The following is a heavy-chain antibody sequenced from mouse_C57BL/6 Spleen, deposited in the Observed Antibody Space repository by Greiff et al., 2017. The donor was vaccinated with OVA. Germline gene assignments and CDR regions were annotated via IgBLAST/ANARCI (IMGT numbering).Heavy chain of an antibody. Sequence: VQLQQSGAELARPGASVKLSCKASGYTFTSYGISWVKQSTGQGLEWIGEIYPRSGNTYYNEKFKGKATLTADKSSSTAYMELRSLTSEDSAVYFCAREEASDYEDYFDYWGQGTTLTVSS. V-gene: IGHV1-81*01. CDR1: GYTFTSYG. J-gene: IGHJ2*01. CDR2: IYPRSGNT. CDR3: AREEASDYEDYFDY. D-gene: IGHD2-4*01.